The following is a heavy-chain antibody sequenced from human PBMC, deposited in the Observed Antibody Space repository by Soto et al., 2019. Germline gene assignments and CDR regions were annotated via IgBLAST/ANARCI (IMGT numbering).Heavy chain of an antibody. CDR3: ARAEGGRSYWGGVYYFDY. J-gene: IGHJ4*02. Sequence: QVQLVQSGAEVKKPGSSVKVSCKPSGGTFSSYAISWVRQAPGQGLEWMGGIIPIFGTANYAQKFQGRVTITADESTRTAYMELSSLRSEDTAVYYWARAEGGRSYWGGVYYFDYWGQGTLVTVSS. CDR1: GGTFSSYA. D-gene: IGHD1-26*01. CDR2: IIPIFGTA. V-gene: IGHV1-69*01.